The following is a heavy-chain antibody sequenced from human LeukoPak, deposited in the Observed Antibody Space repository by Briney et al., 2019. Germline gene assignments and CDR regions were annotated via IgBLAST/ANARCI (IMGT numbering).Heavy chain of an antibody. CDR2: ISSSSTYI. J-gene: IGHJ3*01. D-gene: IGHD1-26*01. CDR3: ARVVGGTSGAFDL. Sequence: PGGSLRLSCAASGFTFSSYSMNWVRQAPGKGLEWVSSISSSSTYIYYADSLKGRFTISRDNAKNSLYLQMNSLRVEDTAVYYCARVVGGTSGAFDLWGQGTMVTVSS. CDR1: GFTFSSYS. V-gene: IGHV3-21*01.